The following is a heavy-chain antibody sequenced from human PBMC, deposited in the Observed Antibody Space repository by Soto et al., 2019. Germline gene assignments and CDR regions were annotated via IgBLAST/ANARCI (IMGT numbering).Heavy chain of an antibody. CDR3: ARVPFGEQQLGNYYYYGMDV. CDR1: GGSISSSNW. CDR2: IYHSGST. Sequence: PSETLSLTCAVSGGSISSSNWWSWVRQPPGKGLEWIGEIYHSGSTNYNPSLKSRVTISVDKSKNQFSLKLSSVTAADTAVYYCARVPFGEQQLGNYYYYGMDVWGQGTTVTVSS. J-gene: IGHJ6*02. D-gene: IGHD6-13*01. V-gene: IGHV4-4*02.